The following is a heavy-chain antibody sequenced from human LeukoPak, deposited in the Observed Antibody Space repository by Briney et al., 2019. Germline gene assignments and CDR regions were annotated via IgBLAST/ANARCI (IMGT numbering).Heavy chain of an antibody. V-gene: IGHV3-74*01. CDR1: GFTFSSYW. CDR2: ISGDGSST. J-gene: IGHJ4*02. Sequence: SGGSLRLSCAASGFTFSSYWMHWVRQTPGKGLVWVSRISGDGSSTTYAESVKGRFTISRDNAKNTLYLQMNSLRAEDTAVHYCARELPFDYWGQGTLVTVSS. CDR3: ARELPFDY.